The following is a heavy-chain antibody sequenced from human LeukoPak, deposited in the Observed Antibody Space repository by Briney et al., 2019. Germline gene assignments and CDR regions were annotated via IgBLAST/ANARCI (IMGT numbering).Heavy chain of an antibody. J-gene: IGHJ5*02. CDR3: ARGVLELRRGMGWFDP. CDR2: IYHSGST. D-gene: IGHD1-7*01. V-gene: IGHV4-38-2*01. Sequence: SETLSLTCAVSGYSLSSGYYWGWIRQPPGKGLEWIGSIYHSGSTYYNPSLKSRVTISVDTSKNQFSLKLSSVTAADTAVYYCARGVLELRRGMGWFDPWGQGTLVTVSS. CDR1: GYSLSSGYY.